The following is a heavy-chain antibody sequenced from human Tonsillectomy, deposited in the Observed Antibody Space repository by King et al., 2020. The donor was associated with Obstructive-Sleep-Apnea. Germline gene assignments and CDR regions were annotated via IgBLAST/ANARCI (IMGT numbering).Heavy chain of an antibody. CDR1: GFTFSTYW. CDR3: AREDGFVTFDY. CDR2: INQDESEK. V-gene: IGHV3-7*01. D-gene: IGHD5-24*01. Sequence: VQLVESWGDLVQPGGSLRLSCVASGFTFSTYWMSWVRQAPGKGLEWVANINQDESEKYYVDSVKGRFTTSRDNAKNSVYLQMNSLRVEDTAVYYCAREDGFVTFDYCGQGTLVTVSS. J-gene: IGHJ4*02.